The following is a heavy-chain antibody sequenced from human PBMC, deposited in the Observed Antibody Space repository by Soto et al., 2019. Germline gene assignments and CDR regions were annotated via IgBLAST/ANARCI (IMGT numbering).Heavy chain of an antibody. Sequence: PGRTLRLSCAASRFTFSSDGMHWVRQAPGKGLEWVAVIWYDGSNKYYADSVKGRFTISRDNSNNTLYLQLNSLRAEDTAVEYFARDDRDGYERSSFDIVCQETMLTVSS. D-gene: IGHD5-12*01. CDR2: IWYDGSNK. CDR1: RFTFSSDG. J-gene: IGHJ3*02. V-gene: IGHV3-33*01. CDR3: ARDDRDGYERSSFDI.